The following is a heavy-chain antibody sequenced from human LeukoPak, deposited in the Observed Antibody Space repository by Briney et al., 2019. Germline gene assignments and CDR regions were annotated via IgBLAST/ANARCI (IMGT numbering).Heavy chain of an antibody. CDR3: ATPIGVYSGSYPFDY. CDR2: ISSSGSTI. D-gene: IGHD1-26*01. J-gene: IGHJ4*02. CDR1: GFTFSSYE. V-gene: IGHV3-48*03. Sequence: GSLRLSCAASGFTFSSYEINWVRQAPGKGLEWVSYISSSGSTIHYADSVKGRFTVSRDNAKSSLYLQMNSLRAEDTAVYYCATPIGVYSGSYPFDYWGQGTLVTVSS.